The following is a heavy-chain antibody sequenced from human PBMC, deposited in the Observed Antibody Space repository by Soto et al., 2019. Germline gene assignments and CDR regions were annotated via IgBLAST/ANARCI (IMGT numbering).Heavy chain of an antibody. CDR1: GVTVSNYA. J-gene: IGHJ4*02. D-gene: IGHD3-9*01. Sequence: QVQLEQSGAEVKKPGSSVKVSCKASGVTVSNYAINWLRQAPGQGLEWMGAIIPIFGSTNYAQTFEARLTVTADKYKTTVYMELNSLTIADAAVYYCARSSFDRSGFYLYCFESWCQGTLVTVSS. V-gene: IGHV1-69*06. CDR2: IIPIFGST. CDR3: ARSSFDRSGFYLYCFES.